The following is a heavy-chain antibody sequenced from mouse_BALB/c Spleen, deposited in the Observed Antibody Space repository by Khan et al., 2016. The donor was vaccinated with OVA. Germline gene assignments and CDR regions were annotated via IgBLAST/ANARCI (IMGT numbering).Heavy chain of an antibody. CDR3: ARNSYRYDFTY. V-gene: IGHV2-4-1*01. CDR2: IWSDGST. J-gene: IGHJ3*01. D-gene: IGHD2-12*01. Sequence: QVQLKQSGPGLVQPSQNLSITCTVSGFSLITYGVHWVRQSPGKGLEWLGVIWSDGSTDSNVAFMSRLSTTKDNSTSHVFFKMNSPQTDDTAIYYCARNSYRYDFTYWGRGTLVTVSA. CDR1: GFSLITYG.